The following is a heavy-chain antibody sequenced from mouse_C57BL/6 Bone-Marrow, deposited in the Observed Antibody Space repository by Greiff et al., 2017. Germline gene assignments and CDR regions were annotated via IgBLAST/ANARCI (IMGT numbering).Heavy chain of an antibody. Sequence: EVKLMESGGDLVKPGGSLKLSCAASGFTFSSYGMSWVRQTPDKRLEWVATISSGGSYTYYPDSGKGRFTISRDNAKNTLYLQMSSLKSEDTAMYYCARQASSQDYCGQGTTLTVSS. CDR3: ARQASSQDY. CDR1: GFTFSSYG. CDR2: ISSGGSYT. J-gene: IGHJ2*01. V-gene: IGHV5-6*01.